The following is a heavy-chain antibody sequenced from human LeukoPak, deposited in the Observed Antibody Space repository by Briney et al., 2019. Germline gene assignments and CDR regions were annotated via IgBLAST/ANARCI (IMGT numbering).Heavy chain of an antibody. D-gene: IGHD1-26*01. CDR1: GGSISSSSYY. Sequence: SETLSLTCTVSGGSISSSSYYWGWIRQPPGKGLELIGSFHYTGTTFYNPSLKSRVTISVDTSKNQFSLKLSSVTAADTAVYYCARIGGSFYFYYYMDVWGKGTTVIVSS. CDR3: ARIGGSFYFYYYMDV. CDR2: FHYTGTT. J-gene: IGHJ6*03. V-gene: IGHV4-39*07.